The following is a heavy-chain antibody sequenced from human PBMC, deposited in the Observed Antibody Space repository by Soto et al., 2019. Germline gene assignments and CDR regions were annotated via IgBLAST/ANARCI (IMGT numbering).Heavy chain of an antibody. CDR3: ARRSVGDYVMDY. J-gene: IGHJ4*02. V-gene: IGHV4-39*01. Sequence: SETLSLTCTVSGGSISSSSYYWGWIRQPPGKGLEWIGSIYYSGSTYYNPSLKSRVTISVDTSKNQFSLKLSSVTAADTAVYYCARRSVGDYVMDYWGQGTLVTVSS. D-gene: IGHD4-17*01. CDR2: IYYSGST. CDR1: GGSISSSSYY.